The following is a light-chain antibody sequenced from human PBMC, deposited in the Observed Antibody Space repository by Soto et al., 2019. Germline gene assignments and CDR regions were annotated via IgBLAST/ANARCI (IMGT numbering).Light chain of an antibody. CDR2: GAS. J-gene: IGKJ1*01. Sequence: EIVMTQSPATLSVSPGERATLSCRASQSVGSKLVWYQQKPGQAPRLLLYGASTRATDIPARFSGSGSGTDFTLTISSLQSEDFAVYYCQQYNNWPRTFGQGTKVDIK. CDR3: QQYNNWPRT. CDR1: QSVGSK. V-gene: IGKV3-15*01.